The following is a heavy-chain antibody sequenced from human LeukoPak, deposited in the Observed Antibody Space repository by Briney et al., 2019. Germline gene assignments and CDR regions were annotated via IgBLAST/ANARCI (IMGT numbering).Heavy chain of an antibody. D-gene: IGHD3-22*01. Sequence: ASVKVSCKASGRTFTSYAISWVRQAPGQGLEWMGRIIPIFGIANYAQKFQGRVTITADKSTSTAYMELSSLRSEDTAVYYCARSTSFSSGYYPYYFDYWGQGTLVTVSS. V-gene: IGHV1-69*04. CDR3: ARSTSFSSGYYPYYFDY. CDR2: IIPIFGIA. J-gene: IGHJ4*02. CDR1: GRTFTSYA.